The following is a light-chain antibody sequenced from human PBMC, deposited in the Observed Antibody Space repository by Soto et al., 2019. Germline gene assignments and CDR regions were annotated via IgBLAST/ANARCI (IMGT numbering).Light chain of an antibody. CDR1: QRVSGNF. J-gene: IGKJ4*01. Sequence: ESVLTQSPGTLSLSPGERATLSCRASQRVSGNFLAWYQEKPGQTPRLLIYGASSRATGIPDRFSGSGSGTDFTLTISRLEPEDFAVYYCRQYGRSLGLAFGGGTKVDIK. CDR3: RQYGRSLGLA. CDR2: GAS. V-gene: IGKV3-20*01.